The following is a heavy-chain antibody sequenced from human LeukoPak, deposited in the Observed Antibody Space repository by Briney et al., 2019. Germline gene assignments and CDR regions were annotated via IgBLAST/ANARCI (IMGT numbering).Heavy chain of an antibody. V-gene: IGHV4-39*07. Sequence: SETLSLTCTVSGGSISSSSYYWGWIRQPPGKGLEWIGSIYYSGSTYYNPSLKSRVTISVDTSKNQFSLKLSSVTAADTAVYYCARDPGCSSTSCYYHFDPWGQGTLVTVSS. J-gene: IGHJ5*02. D-gene: IGHD2-2*01. CDR3: ARDPGCSSTSCYYHFDP. CDR2: IYYSGST. CDR1: GGSISSSSYY.